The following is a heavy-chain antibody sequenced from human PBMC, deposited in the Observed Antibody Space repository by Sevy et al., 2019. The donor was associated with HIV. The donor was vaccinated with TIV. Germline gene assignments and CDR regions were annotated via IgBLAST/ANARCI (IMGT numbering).Heavy chain of an antibody. D-gene: IGHD3-9*01. CDR2: INPNSGGT. J-gene: IGHJ1*01. V-gene: IGHV1-2*02. CDR3: ARITTIFTAGGDFQH. Sequence: ASVKVSCKASGYTFTGYYMHWVRQAPRQGPEWMGWINPNSGGTNYARKFQGRVTMTTDTSISTAYMELSRLRSDDTAVYYCARITTIFTAGGDFQHWGQGTLVTVSS. CDR1: GYTFTGYY.